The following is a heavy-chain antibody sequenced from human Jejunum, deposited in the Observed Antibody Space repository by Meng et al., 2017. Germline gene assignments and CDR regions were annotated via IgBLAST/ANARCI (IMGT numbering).Heavy chain of an antibody. D-gene: IGHD3/OR15-3a*01. Sequence: EVQLVESGGGLVQPGGSLTLSCAASGFTVSPYAMHWVRQAPGKGLVWVSQIKPDGRTTAYADSVKGRFTISRDDAKNTVYLEMNSLRAEDASVYYCARDWDWVVWDYWGQGTLVTVSS. CDR1: GFTVSPYA. V-gene: IGHV3-74*01. J-gene: IGHJ4*02. CDR3: ARDWDWVVWDY. CDR2: IKPDGRTT.